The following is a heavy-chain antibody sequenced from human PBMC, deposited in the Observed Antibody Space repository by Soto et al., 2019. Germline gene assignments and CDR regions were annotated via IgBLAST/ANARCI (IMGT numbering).Heavy chain of an antibody. CDR1: AGPFAGFY. Sequence: PSETLSLICAVNAGPFAGFYWTWIRQSPAKGVEWIGEIHHGGSTNYNPSLKSRVTMSLDTSKSQFSLKLTSVTAADTAVYYCARGYRISMVILTTNYFDSWGQGTPVTVSS. V-gene: IGHV4-34*01. J-gene: IGHJ4*02. D-gene: IGHD3-10*01. CDR2: IHHGGST. CDR3: ARGYRISMVILTTNYFDS.